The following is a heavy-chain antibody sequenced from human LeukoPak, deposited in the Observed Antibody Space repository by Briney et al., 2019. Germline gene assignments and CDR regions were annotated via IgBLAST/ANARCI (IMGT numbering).Heavy chain of an antibody. CDR3: ARGSYHQWYFDY. CDR2: ISSSSSYV. CDR1: GFTFSTYS. V-gene: IGHV3-21*06. J-gene: IGHJ4*02. D-gene: IGHD1-26*01. Sequence: TGGSLRLSCAASGFTFSTYSMNWVRQAPGKGLEWVSSISSSSSYVYYADSVKGRFTISRDNAKNTVYLEMNSLRAEDTAVYHCARGSYHQWYFDYWGQGTLVTVSS.